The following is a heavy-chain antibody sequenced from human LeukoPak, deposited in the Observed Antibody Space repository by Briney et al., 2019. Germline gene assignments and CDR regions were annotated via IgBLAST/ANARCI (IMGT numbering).Heavy chain of an antibody. V-gene: IGHV3-53*04. D-gene: IGHD3-22*01. CDR1: GFTFSSYA. J-gene: IGHJ4*02. CDR2: IYSGGST. CDR3: ATADYYDSSGIGY. Sequence: GGSLRLSCAASGFTFSSYAMSWVRQAPGKGLEWVSVIYSGGSTYYADSVKGRFTISRHNSKNTLYLQMNSLRAEDTAVYYCATADYYDSSGIGYWGQGTLVTVSS.